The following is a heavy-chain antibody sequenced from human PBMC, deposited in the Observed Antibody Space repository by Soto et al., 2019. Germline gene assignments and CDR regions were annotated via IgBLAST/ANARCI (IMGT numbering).Heavy chain of an antibody. J-gene: IGHJ4*02. CDR2: ISYDGRNK. CDR1: GFTFSSYG. D-gene: IGHD3-22*01. Sequence: QVQLVESGGGVVRPGRSLRLSCAASGFTFSSYGMHWVRQAPGKGLEWVAIISYDGRNKYYADSVKGRFTLSRDNSKNTLSLHMHSLRPGDTAVYYCARGGLDYSDSNGYYEGTFVYWGQGTLVTVSS. CDR3: ARGGLDYSDSNGYYEGTFVY. V-gene: IGHV3-30*03.